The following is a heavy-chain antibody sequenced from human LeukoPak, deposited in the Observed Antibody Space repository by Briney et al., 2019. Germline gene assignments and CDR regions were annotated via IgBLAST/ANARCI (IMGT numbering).Heavy chain of an antibody. CDR3: ARGPVAVNVYYYYYYMDV. V-gene: IGHV1-2*02. Sequence: ASVKVSCKASGYTFTGYYMHWVRQAPGQGLEWMGWINPNSGGTNYAQKFQGRVTMTRDTSISTAYMELSGLRSDDTAVYYCARGPVAVNVYYYYYYMDVWGKGTTVTVSS. D-gene: IGHD6-19*01. CDR2: INPNSGGT. J-gene: IGHJ6*03. CDR1: GYTFTGYY.